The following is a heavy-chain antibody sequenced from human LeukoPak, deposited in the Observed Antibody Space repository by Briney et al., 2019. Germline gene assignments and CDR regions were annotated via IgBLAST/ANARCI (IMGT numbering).Heavy chain of an antibody. Sequence: RGESLKISCKGSGYRFTNYWIAWVRQMPGKGLEWMGIIYPGDSDVTYFPSFQGQVTMSADKSISTAYLQWRSLKASDTAMYYCASAFCSSKICQGGAFDFWGQGTLVTVSP. CDR2: IYPGDSDV. CDR3: ASAFCSSKICQGGAFDF. CDR1: GYRFTNYW. V-gene: IGHV5-51*01. J-gene: IGHJ3*01. D-gene: IGHD2-2*01.